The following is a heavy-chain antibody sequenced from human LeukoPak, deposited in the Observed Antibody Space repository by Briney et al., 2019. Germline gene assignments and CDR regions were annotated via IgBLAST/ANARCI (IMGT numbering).Heavy chain of an antibody. Sequence: GGSLRLSCAASGFTFSSYSMNWVRQAPGEGLEWVSYISSSSSTIYYADSVKGRFTISRDNAKNSLYLQMNSLRAEDTAVYYCARVGYSYGWKGVYYYYYMDVWGKGTTVTVSS. CDR2: ISSSSSTI. J-gene: IGHJ6*03. D-gene: IGHD5-18*01. CDR3: ARVGYSYGWKGVYYYYYMDV. V-gene: IGHV3-48*04. CDR1: GFTFSSYS.